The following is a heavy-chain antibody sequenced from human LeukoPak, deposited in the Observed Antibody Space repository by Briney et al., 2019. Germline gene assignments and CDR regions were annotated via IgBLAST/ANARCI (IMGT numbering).Heavy chain of an antibody. CDR1: GYTFTGYY. Sequence: ASVKVSCKASGYTFTGYYMHWVRQAPGQGFERKGWINPNSGGTNYAQKFQGRVTMTRDTSISTAYMELSRLRSDDTAVYYCARDRLYYDSSGYYSYWGQGTLVTVSS. CDR3: ARDRLYYDSSGYYSY. V-gene: IGHV1-2*02. CDR2: INPNSGGT. D-gene: IGHD3-22*01. J-gene: IGHJ4*02.